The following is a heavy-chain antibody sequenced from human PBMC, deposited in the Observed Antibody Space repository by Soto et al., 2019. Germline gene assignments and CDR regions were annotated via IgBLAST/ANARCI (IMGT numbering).Heavy chain of an antibody. J-gene: IGHJ4*02. D-gene: IGHD6-13*01. CDR2: ISGSVGST. V-gene: IGHV3-23*01. Sequence: GGSLRLSCAASGFTFSSYAMSWVRQAPGKGLEWVSAISGSVGSTYYADSVKGLFTISRDNSKNTLYLQMNSLRAEDTAVYYCAKDVAAASMYYFDYWGQGTLVTVSS. CDR3: AKDVAAASMYYFDY. CDR1: GFTFSSYA.